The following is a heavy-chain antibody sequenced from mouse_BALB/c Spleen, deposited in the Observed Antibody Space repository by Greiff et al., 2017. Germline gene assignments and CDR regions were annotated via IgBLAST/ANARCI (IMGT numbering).Heavy chain of an antibody. V-gene: IGHV14-3*02. CDR3: ARWQEDYFDY. CDR2: IDPANGNT. J-gene: IGHJ2*01. CDR1: GFNIKDTY. Sequence: VKLMESGAELVKPGASVKLSCTASGFNIKDTYMHWVKQRPEQGLEWIGRIDPANGNTKYDPKFQGKATITADTSSNTAYLQLSSLTSEDTAVYYCARWQEDYFDYWGQGTTLTVSS.